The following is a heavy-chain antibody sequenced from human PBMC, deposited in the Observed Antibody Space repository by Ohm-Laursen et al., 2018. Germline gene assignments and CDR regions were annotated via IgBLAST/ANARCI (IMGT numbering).Heavy chain of an antibody. CDR3: AKATSGDSAFYRGRGVFDY. CDR1: GFSFDDFA. D-gene: IGHD2-8*01. V-gene: IGHV3-9*01. CDR2: IGWNGGTV. Sequence: RSLRLSCTASGFSFDDFAMHWVRQVPGKGLEWVSGIGWNGGTVNYADSVKGRFTISRDSAKKSVYLQMNSLRPDDTALYYCAKATSGDSAFYRGRGVFDYWGQGTLVTVSS. J-gene: IGHJ4*02.